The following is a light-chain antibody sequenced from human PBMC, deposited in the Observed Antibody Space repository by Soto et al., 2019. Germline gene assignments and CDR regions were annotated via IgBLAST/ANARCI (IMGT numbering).Light chain of an antibody. V-gene: IGLV2-14*01. J-gene: IGLJ2*01. Sequence: QSVLTQPASVSGSPGQSITISCTGTSSDVGGYNYVSGYQQHPGKAPKLMIYDVSNRPSGVSNRFSGSKSGNTASLTISGLQAEDEADYYCNSYTSSSTPVFGGGTKVTVL. CDR2: DVS. CDR3: NSYTSSSTPV. CDR1: SSDVGGYNY.